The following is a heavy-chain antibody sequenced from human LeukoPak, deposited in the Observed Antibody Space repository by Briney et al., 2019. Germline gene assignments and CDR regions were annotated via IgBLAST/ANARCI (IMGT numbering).Heavy chain of an antibody. Sequence: SETLSLTCTVSGGSISSGGYYWSWIRQHPGKGLEWIGYIYYSGSTYYNPSLKGRVTISVDTSKNQFSLKLSSVTAADTAVYYCARERAYYGSGSYPDYWGQGTLVTVSS. CDR3: ARERAYYGSGSYPDY. V-gene: IGHV4-31*03. D-gene: IGHD3-10*01. CDR1: GGSISSGGYY. J-gene: IGHJ4*02. CDR2: IYYSGST.